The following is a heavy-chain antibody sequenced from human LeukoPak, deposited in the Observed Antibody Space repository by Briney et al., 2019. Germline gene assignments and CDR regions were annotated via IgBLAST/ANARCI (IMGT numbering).Heavy chain of an antibody. V-gene: IGHV3-23*01. CDR2: LSGSGSST. Sequence: PGGSLRLSCAASGFTFTTYWMSWVRQAPGKGLERVSSLSGSGSSTYYADSVKGRFTISRDNSKNTLYLQMNSLRAEDTALYYCATSYYDFWSGLDYWGQGTLVTVSS. CDR3: ATSYYDFWSGLDY. CDR1: GFTFTTYW. D-gene: IGHD3-3*01. J-gene: IGHJ4*02.